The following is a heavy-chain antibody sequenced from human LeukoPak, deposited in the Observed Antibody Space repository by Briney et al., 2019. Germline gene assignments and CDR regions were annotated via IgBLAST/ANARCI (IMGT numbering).Heavy chain of an antibody. V-gene: IGHV1-2*02. CDR3: STVGPVWFGELFA. CDR2: INPNSGGT. CDR1: GYTFTGYY. D-gene: IGHD3-10*01. J-gene: IGHJ5*02. Sequence: ASVKVSCKASGYTFTGYYMHWVRQAPGQGLEWMEWINPNSGGTNYAQKFQGRVTMTGDPSISTAYVELSRLRSDDTAVYYCSTVGPVWFGELFAWGQGTLVTVSS.